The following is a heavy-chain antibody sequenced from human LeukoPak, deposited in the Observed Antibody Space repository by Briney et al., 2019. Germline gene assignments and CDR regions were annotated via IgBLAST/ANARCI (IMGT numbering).Heavy chain of an antibody. J-gene: IGHJ4*02. CDR3: ARDGLLGYFDY. CDR2: ISYDGSNK. Sequence: GGSLRLSCAASGFTFSSYAMHWVRHAPGKGLEWVAVISYDGSNKYYADSVKGRFTISRDNSKNTLYLQMNSLRAEDTAVYYYARDGLLGYFDYWGQGTLVTVSS. D-gene: IGHD2-8*02. V-gene: IGHV3-30-3*01. CDR1: GFTFSSYA.